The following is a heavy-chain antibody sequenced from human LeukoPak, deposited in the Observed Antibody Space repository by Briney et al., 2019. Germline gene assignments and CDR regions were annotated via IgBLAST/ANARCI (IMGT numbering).Heavy chain of an antibody. D-gene: IGHD6-19*01. J-gene: IGHJ4*02. CDR2: IDPSNTTT. Sequence: GGSLRLSCAASGSTFSRYSMSWVRQAPGKGLEWVSYIDPSNTTTYYADSVKGRFTISRDNSKNTLYLQLNSLRAEDTAVYYCARDRIAVTAYFDYWGQGTLVTVSS. V-gene: IGHV3-48*01. CDR3: ARDRIAVTAYFDY. CDR1: GSTFSRYS.